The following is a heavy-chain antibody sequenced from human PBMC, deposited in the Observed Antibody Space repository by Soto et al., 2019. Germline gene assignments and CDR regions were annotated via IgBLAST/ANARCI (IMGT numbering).Heavy chain of an antibody. V-gene: IGHV3-30*18. D-gene: IGHD1-26*01. CDR2: ISYDGSNK. J-gene: IGHJ4*02. Sequence: GGSLRLSCAASGFTFSSYGIHWVRQAPGKGLEWVAVISYDGSNKYYADSVKGRFTISRDNSKNTLYLQMNSLRAEDTAVYYCAKDLDGSWTSPEYWGQGTLVTVSS. CDR3: AKDLDGSWTSPEY. CDR1: GFTFSSYG.